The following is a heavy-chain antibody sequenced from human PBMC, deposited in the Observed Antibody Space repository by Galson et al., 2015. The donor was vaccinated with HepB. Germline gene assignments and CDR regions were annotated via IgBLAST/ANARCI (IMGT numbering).Heavy chain of an antibody. CDR2: IYYSGST. CDR1: GGSISSSSYY. D-gene: IGHD3-3*01. J-gene: IGHJ3*02. V-gene: IGHV4-39*01. CDR3: ARPAGITIFGVAVDDAFDI. Sequence: LSLTCTVSGGSISSSSYYWGWIRQPPGKGLEWIGSIYYSGSTYYNPSLKSRVTISVDTSKNQFSLKLSSVTAADTAVYYCARPAGITIFGVAVDDAFDIWGQGTMVTVSS.